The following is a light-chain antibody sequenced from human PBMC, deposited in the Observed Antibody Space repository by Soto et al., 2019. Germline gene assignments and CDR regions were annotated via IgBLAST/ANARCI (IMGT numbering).Light chain of an antibody. V-gene: IGLV1-40*01. CDR2: GNN. CDR3: QSYDSTLSRV. J-gene: IGLJ2*01. Sequence: QSVLTQPHSVSGAPGQRVTISCTGSSSNIGSGYDVHWYQQLPGTATKLLIYGNNNRPYGVPARFSGSKSDTSASLAINGLQAEDEADYYCQSYDSTLSRVFGGRTKLTV. CDR1: SSNIGSGYD.